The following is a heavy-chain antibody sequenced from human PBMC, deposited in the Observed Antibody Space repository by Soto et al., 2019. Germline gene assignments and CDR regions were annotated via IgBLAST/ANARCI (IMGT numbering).Heavy chain of an antibody. J-gene: IGHJ6*03. V-gene: IGHV3-66*01. CDR2: IYSGGST. D-gene: IGHD4-17*01. CDR1: GFTVSSNC. CDR3: ARDSHDYGDYGSGYYYYYMDV. Sequence: GGSLRLSCAASGFTVSSNCMSWVRQAPGKGLEWVSVIYSGGSTYYADSVKGRFTISRDNSKNTLYLQMNSLRAEDTAVYYCARDSHDYGDYGSGYYYYYMDVWGKGTTVTVSS.